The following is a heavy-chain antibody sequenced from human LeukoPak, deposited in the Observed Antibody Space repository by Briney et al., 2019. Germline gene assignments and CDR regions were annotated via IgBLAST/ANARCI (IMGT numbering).Heavy chain of an antibody. Sequence: SETLSLTCTVSGASVSTNNYYWGWIRRPPGKGLEWIASISYSGITYYNPSLKSRVTISLDTSKNQFSLKLNSVTATDTAVYYCARHYGPWGQGTLVTVSS. CDR3: ARHYGP. CDR1: GASVSTNNYY. V-gene: IGHV4-39*01. D-gene: IGHD3-10*01. J-gene: IGHJ4*02. CDR2: ISYSGIT.